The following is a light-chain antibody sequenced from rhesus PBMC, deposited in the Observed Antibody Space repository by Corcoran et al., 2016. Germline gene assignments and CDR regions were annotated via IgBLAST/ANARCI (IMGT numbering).Light chain of an antibody. V-gene: IGKV3-35*01. CDR3: QQYYNCLT. CDR1: QSVSSN. CDR2: HGS. J-gene: IGKJ4*01. Sequence: EILLTQSPATLYLSPGERVTLSCRASQSVSSNVAWYAQKPGQSPTLLSYHGSNRAKGVPDMFSGNGSGTDFTLTIPTLEAEDLGVYSCQQYYNCLTFGGGTRV.